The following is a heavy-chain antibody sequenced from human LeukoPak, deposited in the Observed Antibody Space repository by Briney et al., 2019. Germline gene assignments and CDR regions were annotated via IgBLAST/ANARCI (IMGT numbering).Heavy chain of an antibody. CDR1: GFTFSNHA. CDR3: AKGTPTLDC. D-gene: IGHD3-16*01. J-gene: IGHJ4*02. V-gene: IGHV3-23*01. CDR2: VSATGDST. Sequence: GGSLRLSCAASGFTFSNHAMTWVRQAPGQGLEWVSLVSATGDSTYYADSVKGRFTISRDNSKDMVFLQMNSLRAEDAAVYFCAKGTPTLDCWGQGTRVTVSS.